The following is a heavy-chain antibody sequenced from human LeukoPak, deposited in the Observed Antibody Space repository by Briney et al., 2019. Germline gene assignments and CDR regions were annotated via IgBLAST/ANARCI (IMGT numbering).Heavy chain of an antibody. D-gene: IGHD3-10*01. CDR1: GVSISNYY. CDR2: IYYSGST. V-gene: IGHV4-59*01. CDR3: AREGGTYYYGSRSYRWIEYFDY. J-gene: IGHJ4*02. Sequence: SETLSLTCTVSGVSISNYYWSWIRQPPGKGLEWIGYIYYSGSTNYNPSLKSRVTISVDTSKNQFSLKLSSVTAADTAVYYCAREGGTYYYGSRSYRWIEYFDYWGQGTLVTVSS.